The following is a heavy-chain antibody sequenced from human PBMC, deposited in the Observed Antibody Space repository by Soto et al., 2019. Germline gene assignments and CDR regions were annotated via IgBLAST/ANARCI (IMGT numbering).Heavy chain of an antibody. J-gene: IGHJ6*02. CDR3: ARDRADTAMGYYYYGLDV. V-gene: IGHV1-46*01. D-gene: IGHD5-18*01. Sequence: ASVKVSCKASGYTFTRDYVRWVRQAPGQGLEWMGRINPSGGNTTYAQKFQGRVTMTRDTSTSTAYMELRSLRSDDTAVYYCARDRADTAMGYYYYGLDVWGQGTTVTVSS. CDR1: GYTFTRDY. CDR2: INPSGGNT.